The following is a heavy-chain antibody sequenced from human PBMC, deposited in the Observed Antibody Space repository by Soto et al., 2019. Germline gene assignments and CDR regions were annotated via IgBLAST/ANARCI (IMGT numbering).Heavy chain of an antibody. Sequence: SETLSLTCTVSGGSISSGGYYWSWIRQHPGKGLEWIGYIYYSGSTYYNPSLKSRVTISVDTSKNQFSLKLSSVTAADTAVYYCARSYYYDSSGYTYYYYGMDVWGQGTTVTVSS. V-gene: IGHV4-31*03. CDR2: IYYSGST. J-gene: IGHJ6*02. CDR1: GGSISSGGYY. D-gene: IGHD3-22*01. CDR3: ARSYYYDSSGYTYYYYGMDV.